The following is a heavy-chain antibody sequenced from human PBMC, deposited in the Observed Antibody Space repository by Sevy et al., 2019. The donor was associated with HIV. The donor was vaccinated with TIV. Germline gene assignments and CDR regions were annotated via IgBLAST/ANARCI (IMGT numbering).Heavy chain of an antibody. J-gene: IGHJ4*02. V-gene: IGHV3-7*01. CDR1: GFTFSSYW. D-gene: IGHD4-17*01. CDR2: IRQDGSEK. Sequence: GGSLRLSCAASGFTFSSYWMSWVRQAPGKGLEWVANIRQDGSEKYYVDSVKGGFTISRDNAKNSLYLQMNSLRAEDTAVYYCARSGGSPTTVAYFDYWGQGTLVTVSS. CDR3: ARSGGSPTTVAYFDY.